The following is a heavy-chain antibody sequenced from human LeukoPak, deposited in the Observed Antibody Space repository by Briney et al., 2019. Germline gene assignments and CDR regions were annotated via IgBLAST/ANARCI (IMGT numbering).Heavy chain of an antibody. CDR3: ARSISGSLPFDY. CDR2: IKQDGSEK. D-gene: IGHD1-26*01. V-gene: IGHV3-7*03. CDR1: GFSFSRYW. Sequence: TGGSLRLSCAASGFSFSRYWMSWVRQVPRKGLEWVANIKQDGSEKYYVDSVKGRFTISRDNAKNSLYLQMNSLRAEDTAVYYCARSISGSLPFDYWGQGTLVTVSS. J-gene: IGHJ4*02.